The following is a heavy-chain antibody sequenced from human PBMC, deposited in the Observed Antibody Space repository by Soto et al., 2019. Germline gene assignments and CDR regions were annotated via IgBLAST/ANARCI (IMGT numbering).Heavy chain of an antibody. Sequence: SETLSLTCTVSGGTISSWYWSWIRQPPGKGLEWIGYIYYSGRTNCNPSIKSRVTISVDTSKNQISLKLIFVTAADTAVYYCARRYGSAIDYWGQGTLVTVS. CDR3: ARRYGSAIDY. CDR1: GGTISSWY. J-gene: IGHJ4*02. V-gene: IGHV4-59*08. D-gene: IGHD1-26*01. CDR2: IYYSGRT.